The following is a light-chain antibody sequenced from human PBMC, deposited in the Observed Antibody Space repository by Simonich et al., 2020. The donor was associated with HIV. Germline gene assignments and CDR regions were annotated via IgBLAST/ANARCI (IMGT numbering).Light chain of an antibody. J-gene: IGKJ1*01. CDR2: GAS. V-gene: IGKV3-15*01. CDR1: QSVSSN. CDR3: QQYNSWPPWT. Sequence: EIVMTQSPATLSVSPGERATLSCRASQSVSSNLAWYQQKPGQAPRLLIYGASTRATGIPARFRGSGSGTEFTLTISSMQSEDFAVYYCQQYNSWPPWTFGQWTKVEIK.